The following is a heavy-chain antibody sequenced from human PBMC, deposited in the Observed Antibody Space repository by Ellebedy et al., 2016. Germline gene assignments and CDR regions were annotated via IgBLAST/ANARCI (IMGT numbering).Heavy chain of an antibody. D-gene: IGHD3-10*01. CDR1: EYTFINYW. J-gene: IGHJ4*02. CDR3: ARSPMARGILNY. CDR2: IFPRDSDI. V-gene: IGHV5-51*01. Sequence: GESLKISCNGSEYTFINYWIAWVRQMPGKGLEWMGVIFPRDSDIRYSPSFQGQVTISADRSINTAYLQWSSLRASDTAIYYCARSPMARGILNYWGQGTLVTVSS.